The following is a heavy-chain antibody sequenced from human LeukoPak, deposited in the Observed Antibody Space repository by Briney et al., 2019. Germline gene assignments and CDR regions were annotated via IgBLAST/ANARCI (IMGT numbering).Heavy chain of an antibody. J-gene: IGHJ4*02. CDR2: IKSKTDGGTT. CDR1: GFTFSNAW. Sequence: GGSLRLSCAASGFTFSNAWMNWVRQAPGKGLEWVGRIKSKTDGGTTDYAAPVKGRFTISRDDSKNTLYLQMNSLKTEDTAVYYCTTEWSASLGELSPLDFDYWGQGTLVTVSS. D-gene: IGHD3-16*02. CDR3: TTEWSASLGELSPLDFDY. V-gene: IGHV3-15*07.